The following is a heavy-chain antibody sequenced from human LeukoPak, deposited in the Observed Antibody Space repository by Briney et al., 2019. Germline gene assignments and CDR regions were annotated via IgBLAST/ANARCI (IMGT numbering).Heavy chain of an antibody. J-gene: IGHJ4*02. CDR3: ARDLHPRLTGYFDY. Sequence: GGSLRLSCVASGFTVSSYHVSWVRQAPGKGLEWVSVIYSGGSTYYADSVEGRFTVSRDNSKNTLYLEMRSLRAEDTAVYYCARDLHPRLTGYFDYWGQGTLVTVSS. CDR2: IYSGGST. D-gene: IGHD3-16*01. CDR1: GFTVSSYH. V-gene: IGHV3-53*01.